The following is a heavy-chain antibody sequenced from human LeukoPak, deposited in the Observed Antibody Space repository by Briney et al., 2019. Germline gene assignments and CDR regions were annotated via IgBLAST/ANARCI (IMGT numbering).Heavy chain of an antibody. D-gene: IGHD3-10*01. J-gene: IGHJ4*02. Sequence: GGSLRLSCAASGFSLSSYGMHWVRQAQGKGLEWVAFIRYDGTNKYYADSVKGRFTISRDNAKNSLYLQMNSLRAEDTAVYYCARSPDYGSGSYFDYWGQGTLVTASS. CDR3: ARSPDYGSGSYFDY. CDR2: IRYDGTNK. V-gene: IGHV3-30*02. CDR1: GFSLSSYG.